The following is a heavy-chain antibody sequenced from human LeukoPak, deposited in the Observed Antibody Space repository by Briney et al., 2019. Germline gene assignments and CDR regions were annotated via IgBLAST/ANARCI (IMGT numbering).Heavy chain of an antibody. CDR1: GFTFNNYW. CDR3: ARGMDY. CDR2: IKQDGSEK. V-gene: IGHV3-7*03. J-gene: IGHJ4*02. Sequence: GGSLRLSCAASGFTFNNYWMTWVRQAPGKGLEWVANIKQDGSEKYYVDSVKGRFTISRDNAKNSLHLQMNSLRAEDTATYYCARGMDYWGQGTLVTVSS.